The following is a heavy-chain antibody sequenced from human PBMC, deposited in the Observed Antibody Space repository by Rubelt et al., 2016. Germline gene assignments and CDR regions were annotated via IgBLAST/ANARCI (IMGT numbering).Heavy chain of an antibody. CDR3: ARVNIVVVPSANFDY. CDR1: GVSLSSGAYY. V-gene: IGHV4-31*10. Sequence: QVQLQESGPGLVKPSQTLSLTCTVSGVSLSSGAYYWTWIRHLPGKGLEWIGSIYYSGITYYNPSLKSRVTIPVDPSKNQFSLKPSSVTAADTAVYYCARVNIVVVPSANFDYWGQGTLVTVSS. D-gene: IGHD2-2*01. J-gene: IGHJ4*02. CDR2: IYYSGIT.